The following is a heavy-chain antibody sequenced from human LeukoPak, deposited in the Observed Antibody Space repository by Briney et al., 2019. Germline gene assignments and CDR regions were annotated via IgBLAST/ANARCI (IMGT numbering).Heavy chain of an antibody. Sequence: PGGSLRLSCAASGFTFSSFAMSWVRQAPGKGLEWISVISASGGSTYYADSVKGRFTISRDNSENTLHLQMNSLRAEDTAVYYCAKGISIYSYFDNWGQGTLVTVSS. CDR2: ISASGGST. V-gene: IGHV3-23*01. CDR1: GFTFSSFA. J-gene: IGHJ4*02. D-gene: IGHD3-16*02. CDR3: AKGISIYSYFDN.